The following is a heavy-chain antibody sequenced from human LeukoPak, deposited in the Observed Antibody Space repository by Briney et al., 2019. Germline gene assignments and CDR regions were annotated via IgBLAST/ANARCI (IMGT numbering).Heavy chain of an antibody. CDR3: ARLTGYDWESSYDY. Sequence: SETLSLTCAVYGGSFSGYYWSWIRQPPGKGLEWIGYIYYSGSTNYNPSLKSRVTISVDTSKNQFSLKLSSVTAADTAVYYCARLTGYDWESSYDYWGQGTLVTVSS. J-gene: IGHJ4*02. CDR1: GGSFSGYY. CDR2: IYYSGST. D-gene: IGHD5-12*01. V-gene: IGHV4-59*01.